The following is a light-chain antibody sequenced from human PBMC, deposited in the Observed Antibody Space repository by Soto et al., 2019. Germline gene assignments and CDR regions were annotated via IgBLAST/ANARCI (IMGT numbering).Light chain of an antibody. Sequence: DIVMTQSPDSLTVSLGERATINCKSSQSLLEGANNKDYLARYQQKPGQPPKLLIYWASTRESGVPDRFSGSGSGTDFTLTIRGLQAEDVAVYYCQQYYSPSYTFGQGTKVEIK. CDR2: WAS. CDR1: QSLLEGANNKDY. CDR3: QQYYSPSYT. J-gene: IGKJ2*01. V-gene: IGKV4-1*01.